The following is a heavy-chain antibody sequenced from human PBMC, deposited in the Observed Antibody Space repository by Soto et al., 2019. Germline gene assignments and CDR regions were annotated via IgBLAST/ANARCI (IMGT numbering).Heavy chain of an antibody. J-gene: IGHJ3*02. CDR3: AKDWDVLRYFDWLPQAFDI. Sequence: GGSLRLSCAASGFTFSSYAMSWVRQAPGKGLEWVSAISGSGGSTYYADSVKGRFTISRDNSKNTLYLQMNSLRAEDTAVYYCAKDWDVLRYFDWLPQAFDIWGQGTMVNVS. V-gene: IGHV3-23*01. D-gene: IGHD3-9*01. CDR1: GFTFSSYA. CDR2: ISGSGGST.